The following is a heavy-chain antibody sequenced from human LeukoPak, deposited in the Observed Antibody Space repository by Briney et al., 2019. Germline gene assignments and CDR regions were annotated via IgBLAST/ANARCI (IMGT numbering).Heavy chain of an antibody. CDR1: GASISNLY. CDR3: ARVSGITMIVVVNSDAFDI. V-gene: IGHV4-4*07. Sequence: SETLSLTCTVSGASISNLYLSWIRQPAGKGLEWIGRLYDSGSTNYNPSLKSRVTMSVDTSTNQFFLKMTSVTAADTGVYSCARVSGITMIVVVNSDAFDIWGQGTMVTVSS. CDR2: LYDSGST. J-gene: IGHJ3*02. D-gene: IGHD3-22*01.